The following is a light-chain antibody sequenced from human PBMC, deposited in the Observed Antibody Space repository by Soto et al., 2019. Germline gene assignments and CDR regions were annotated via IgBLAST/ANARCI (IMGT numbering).Light chain of an antibody. CDR2: EGI. CDR1: SSDVGSYNL. CDR3: SSYAGSSTYV. Sequence: QSALTQPASVSGSPGQSITISCTGTSSDVGSYNLVSWYQQHPDKAPKLIIYEGIKRPSGVSNRFSGSKSGNTASLTISGLQAEDEADYHCSSYAGSSTYVFGTGTQLTVL. J-gene: IGLJ1*01. V-gene: IGLV2-23*01.